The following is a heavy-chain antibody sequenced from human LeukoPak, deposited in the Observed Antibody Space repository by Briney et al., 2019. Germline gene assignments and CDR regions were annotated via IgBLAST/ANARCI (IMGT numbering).Heavy chain of an antibody. Sequence: GASVKVSCKASGYTFTSYGISWVRQAPGQGLEWMGWISAYNGNTNYAPKLQGRVTMTTDTSTSTAYMELRSLRSDDTAVYYCARDVGYCSSTSCYYWCDPWGQGTLVTVSS. CDR3: ARDVGYCSSTSCYYWCDP. D-gene: IGHD2-2*01. CDR2: ISAYNGNT. CDR1: GYTFTSYG. J-gene: IGHJ5*02. V-gene: IGHV1-18*01.